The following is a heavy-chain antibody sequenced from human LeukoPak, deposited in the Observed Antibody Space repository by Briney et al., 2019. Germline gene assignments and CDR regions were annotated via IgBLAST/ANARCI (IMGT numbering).Heavy chain of an antibody. CDR1: GGSISSSNW. V-gene: IGHV4-4*02. J-gene: IGHJ6*03. CDR3: ARTRTYYYGSGSYPPSEKTNYYYMDV. CDR2: IYHSGST. Sequence: PSETLSLTCAVSGGSISSSNWWSWVRQPPGKGLEWIGEIYHSGSTNYNPSLKSRVTISVDTSKNQFSLKLSSVTAADTAVYYCARTRTYYYGSGSYPPSEKTNYYYMDVWGKGTTVTISS. D-gene: IGHD3-10*01.